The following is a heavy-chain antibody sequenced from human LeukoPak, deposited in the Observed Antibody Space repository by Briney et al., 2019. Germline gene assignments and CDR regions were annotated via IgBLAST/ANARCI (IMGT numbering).Heavy chain of an antibody. CDR1: GFTFSTYD. J-gene: IGHJ4*02. Sequence: GRSLRLSCAASGFTFSTYDMDWVRQAPGKGLEWVSHISGSGTIVYYADSVKGRVTISRDNDKNSLFLQMDSLRAEDTAVYYCARDHYYDGSGSFFDYWGQGVLVTVSS. V-gene: IGHV3-48*03. CDR2: ISGSGTIV. D-gene: IGHD3-22*01. CDR3: ARDHYYDGSGSFFDY.